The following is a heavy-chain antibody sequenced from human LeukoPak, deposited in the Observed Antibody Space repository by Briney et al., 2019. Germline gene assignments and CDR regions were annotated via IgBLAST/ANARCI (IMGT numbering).Heavy chain of an antibody. D-gene: IGHD6-13*01. CDR2: INPNSGGT. CDR1: GYTFTGYY. J-gene: IGHJ6*02. CDR3: ARYFPFISWYGGDLPGNYYYGMDV. V-gene: IGHV1-2*02. Sequence: ASVKVSCKASGYTFTGYYMHWVRQAPGQGLEWMGWINPNSGGTNYAQKFQGRVTMTRDTSISTAYMELSRLRSEDTAVYYCARYFPFISWYGGDLPGNYYYGMDVWGQGTTVTVSS.